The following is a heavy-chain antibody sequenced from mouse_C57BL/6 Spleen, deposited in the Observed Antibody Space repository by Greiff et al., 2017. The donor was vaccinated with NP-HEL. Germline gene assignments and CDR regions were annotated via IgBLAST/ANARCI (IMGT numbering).Heavy chain of an antibody. CDR2: IDPSDSYT. Sequence: VQLQQPGAELVKPGASVKLSCKASGYTFTSYWMQWVKQRPGQGLEWIGEIDPSDSYTNHNQKFKGKATLTVDTSSSTAYMQLSSLTSEDSAVYYCARGGDAMDYWGQGTSVTVSS. V-gene: IGHV1-50*01. CDR1: GYTFTSYW. J-gene: IGHJ4*01. CDR3: ARGGDAMDY.